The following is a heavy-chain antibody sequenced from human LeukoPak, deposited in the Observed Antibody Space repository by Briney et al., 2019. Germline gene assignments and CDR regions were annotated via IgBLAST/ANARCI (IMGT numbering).Heavy chain of an antibody. V-gene: IGHV3-33*01. CDR2: IWYDGSNK. J-gene: IGHJ6*02. D-gene: IGHD1-1*01. Sequence: GGSLRLSCAASGFTFSSYGMHWVRQAPGKGLEWVAVIWYDGSNKYYADSVKGRFTISRDNSKNTLYLQMNSLRAEDTAVYYCARDVITTTIGYNGPTYRHAYYYGMDVWGQGTTVTVSS. CDR1: GFTFSSYG. CDR3: ARDVITTTIGYNGPTYRHAYYYGMDV.